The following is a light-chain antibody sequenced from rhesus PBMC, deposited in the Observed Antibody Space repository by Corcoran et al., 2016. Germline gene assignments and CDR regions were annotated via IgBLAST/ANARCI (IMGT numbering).Light chain of an antibody. CDR1: QGISSY. CDR2: YAN. J-gene: IGKJ3*01. CDR3: QQGYSTPFT. V-gene: IGKV1-32*03. Sequence: DIQMSQSPSSLSASVGDRVTITCRASQGISSYLNWYQQKPGKAPKLLIYYANSLASGVPSMFSGSGSGTDYTLTISSLQPKDFATYYCQQGYSTPFTFGPGTKLGIK.